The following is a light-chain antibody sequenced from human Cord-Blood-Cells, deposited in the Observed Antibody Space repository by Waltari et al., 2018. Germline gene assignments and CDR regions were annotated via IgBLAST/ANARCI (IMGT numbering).Light chain of an antibody. CDR1: PSVLYRSNNKNY. Sequence: DIVMTQSPDSLAVSLGERATINSQSSPSVLYRSNNKNYLAWYQQKPGQPPKLLIYWASTRESGVPDRFSGSGSGTDFTLTISSLQAEDVAVYYCQQYYSTPYTFGQGTKLEIK. V-gene: IGKV4-1*01. J-gene: IGKJ2*01. CDR3: QQYYSTPYT. CDR2: WAS.